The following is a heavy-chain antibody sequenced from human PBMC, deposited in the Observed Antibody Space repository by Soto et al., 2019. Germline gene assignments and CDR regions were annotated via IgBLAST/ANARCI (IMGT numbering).Heavy chain of an antibody. CDR1: GGSISPYY. CDR2: VYYSGNT. Sequence: QVQLQESGPGLVKPSETLSLTCTVSGGSISPYYWSWIRQPPGKGLEWIGYVYYSGNTNYNTSLESRVTISVDTSRNRFSLNLTSATAADTAVYYCARKWAAASYAHYYMDVWGRGTAVTVSS. D-gene: IGHD6-13*01. V-gene: IGHV4-59*01. J-gene: IGHJ6*03. CDR3: ARKWAAASYAHYYMDV.